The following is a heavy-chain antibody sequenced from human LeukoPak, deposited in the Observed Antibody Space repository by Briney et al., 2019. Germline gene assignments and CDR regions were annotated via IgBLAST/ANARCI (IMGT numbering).Heavy chain of an antibody. J-gene: IGHJ6*02. CDR3: AKDRQYYVAMDV. D-gene: IGHD3-10*02. CDR1: GFTIGGFA. CDR2: IGSDYKT. Sequence: GGSLRLSCAASGFTIGGFAMTWVRQAPGKGLEWVSSIGSDYKTHYAESVRGRFAISRDNSQSTVFLQMNSLRAEDTALYYCAKDRQYYVAMDVWGQGTAVTVSS. V-gene: IGHV3-23*01.